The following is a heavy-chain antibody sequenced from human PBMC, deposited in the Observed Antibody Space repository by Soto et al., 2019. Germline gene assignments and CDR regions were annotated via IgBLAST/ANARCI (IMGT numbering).Heavy chain of an antibody. Sequence: PSETLSLTCTVSGGSISSGGYYWSWIRQHPGKGLEWIGYIYYSGSTYYNPSLKSRVTISVDTSKNQFSLKLSSVTAADTAVYYCARGLTMIVVVTHHDAFDIWGQGTMVTVSS. CDR2: IYYSGST. V-gene: IGHV4-30-4*08. J-gene: IGHJ3*02. CDR1: GGSISSGGYY. CDR3: ARGLTMIVVVTHHDAFDI. D-gene: IGHD3-22*01.